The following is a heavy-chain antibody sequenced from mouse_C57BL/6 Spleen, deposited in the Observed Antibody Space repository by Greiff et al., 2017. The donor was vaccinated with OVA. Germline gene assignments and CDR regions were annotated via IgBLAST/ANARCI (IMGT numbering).Heavy chain of an antibody. CDR1: GYSITSGYY. V-gene: IGHV3-6*01. CDR2: ISYDGSN. CDR3: ARDSYYDYDYFDY. D-gene: IGHD2-4*01. J-gene: IGHJ2*01. Sequence: EVKLMESGPGLVKPSQSLSLTCSVTGYSITSGYYWNWIRQFPGNKLEWMGYISYDGSNNYNPSLKNRISITRDTSKNQFFLKLNSVTTEDTATYYCARDSYYDYDYFDYWGQGTTLTVSS.